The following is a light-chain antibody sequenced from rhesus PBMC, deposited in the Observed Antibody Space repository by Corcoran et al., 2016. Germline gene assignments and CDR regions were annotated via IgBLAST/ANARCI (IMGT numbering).Light chain of an antibody. CDR1: SSDVGVYNY. V-gene: IGLV2S7*01. Sequence: QSAPTQPPSLSGSPGQSVTISCTGTSSDVGVYNYVSWYQHHPGKAPKLLIYDVNKRPSGVSDRFSGSKSGNTASLTISGLQAEDEADYYCSSYTTSGTDVFGGGTKLTVL. CDR2: DVN. CDR3: SSYTTSGTDV. J-gene: IGLJ6*01.